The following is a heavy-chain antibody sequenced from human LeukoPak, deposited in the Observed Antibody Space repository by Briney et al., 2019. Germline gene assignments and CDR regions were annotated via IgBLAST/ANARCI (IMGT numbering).Heavy chain of an antibody. J-gene: IGHJ3*02. Sequence: SETLSLTCTVSGGSISSGGYYWSWIRQHPGKGLEWIGYIYYSGSTYYNPSLKSRVSMSVDTSKNQFALELSSVTAADTAVYYCARTHYYDSSGYLTAFDIWGPGTMVTVSS. CDR3: ARTHYYDSSGYLTAFDI. V-gene: IGHV4-31*03. D-gene: IGHD3-22*01. CDR1: GGSISSGGYY. CDR2: IYYSGST.